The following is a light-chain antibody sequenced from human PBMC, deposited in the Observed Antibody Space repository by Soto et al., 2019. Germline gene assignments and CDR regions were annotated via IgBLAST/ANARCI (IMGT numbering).Light chain of an antibody. Sequence: DIQMTQSPSSLSASVGDRVTITCRASQGISNYLAWYQQKPGKVPKLLIYAASTLQSGVPSRFSDSGSGTEFTLTISSLQPDDFATYYCQHYNSYGTFGQGTKVDIK. CDR2: AAS. CDR3: QHYNSYGT. J-gene: IGKJ1*01. V-gene: IGKV1-27*01. CDR1: QGISNY.